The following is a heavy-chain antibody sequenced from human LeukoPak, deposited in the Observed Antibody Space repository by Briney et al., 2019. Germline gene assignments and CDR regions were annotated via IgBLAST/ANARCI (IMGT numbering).Heavy chain of an antibody. CDR3: ARYCSGGSCPHYYHGMDV. V-gene: IGHV3-30*04. CDR1: GFTFSSYA. CDR2: ISYDGSNK. D-gene: IGHD2-15*01. Sequence: GGSLRLSCAASGFTFSSYAMHWVRQAPGKGLEWVAVISYDGSNKYYADSVKGRFTISRDNSKNTLYLQMNSLRAEDTAVYYCARYCSGGSCPHYYHGMDVWGKGTTVTVSS. J-gene: IGHJ6*04.